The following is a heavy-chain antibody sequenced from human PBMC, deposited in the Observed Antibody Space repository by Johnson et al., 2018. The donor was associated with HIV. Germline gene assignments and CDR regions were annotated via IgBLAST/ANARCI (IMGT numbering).Heavy chain of an antibody. CDR1: EFTVSSSY. CDR2: IYSGDSE. Sequence: VQLLESGGGLVQPGGSLRLSCAASEFTVSSSYMSWVRQAPGKGLEWVSVIYSGDSEYYADSVKGRFSISRDNSKNTLYLQMNSLRADDTALYYCARAFGSGGYSSSWYLGLGCFDIWGQGTMVTVSS. CDR3: ARAFGSGGYSSSWYLGLGCFDI. D-gene: IGHD6-13*01. J-gene: IGHJ3*02. V-gene: IGHV3-66*01.